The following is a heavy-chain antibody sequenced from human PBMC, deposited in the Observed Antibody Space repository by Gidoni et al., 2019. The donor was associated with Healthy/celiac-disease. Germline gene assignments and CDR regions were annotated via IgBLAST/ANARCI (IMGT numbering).Heavy chain of an antibody. CDR1: GCSISSSIYY. CDR3: ARQSGDYPLFCRGWYFDL. Sequence: QLQLQESRPGLVKPSETLSLTCTVAGCSISSSIYYWGWIRQPPGKGLEWIGSIYYSGSNYYNPSLKSRVTISVDTSKNQFALKLSPVTAADTAVYYCARQSGDYPLFCRGWYFDLWGRGTLVTVSS. V-gene: IGHV4-39*01. CDR2: IYYSGSN. D-gene: IGHD4-17*01. J-gene: IGHJ2*01.